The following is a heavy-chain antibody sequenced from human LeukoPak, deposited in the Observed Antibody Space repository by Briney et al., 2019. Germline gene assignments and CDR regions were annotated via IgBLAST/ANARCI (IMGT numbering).Heavy chain of an antibody. CDR3: ARFYSSSWYWFDP. V-gene: IGHV1-2*02. J-gene: IGHJ5*02. Sequence: ASVKVSCKASGYTFTGYYMHWVRQAPGQGLEWMGWINPNSGGTNYAQKFQGRVTMTRDTSISTAYMELSRLRSDDTAVYYCARFYSSSWYWFDPWGQGTLVTVSS. CDR1: GYTFTGYY. D-gene: IGHD6-13*01. CDR2: INPNSGGT.